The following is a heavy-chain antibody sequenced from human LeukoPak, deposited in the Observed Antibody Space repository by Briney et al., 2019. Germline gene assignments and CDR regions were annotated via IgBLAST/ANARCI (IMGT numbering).Heavy chain of an antibody. Sequence: PGGSLRLSCAASGFTFSSYWMHWVRQAPRKGLVWVSRIIYDGSSTRYADTVKGRFTISRDNAKNTLYLQMNSLRAEDTAVYYCARDFYYDSSGYSYDFDYWGQGTLVTVSS. J-gene: IGHJ4*02. CDR3: ARDFYYDSSGYSYDFDY. CDR1: GFTFSSYW. D-gene: IGHD3-22*01. CDR2: IIYDGSST. V-gene: IGHV3-74*01.